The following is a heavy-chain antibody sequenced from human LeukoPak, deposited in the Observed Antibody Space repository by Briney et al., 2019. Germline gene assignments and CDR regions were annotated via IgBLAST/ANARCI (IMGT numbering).Heavy chain of an antibody. V-gene: IGHV4-34*01. J-gene: IGHJ4*02. CDR3: AREYSSSFDY. D-gene: IGHD6-13*01. Sequence: SETLSLTCAVYGGSFSGYYWSWIRQPPGKGLEWIGEINHSGSTNYNPSLKSRVTISVDTSKNQFSLKLSSVTAADTAVYYCAREYSSSFDYWGQGTLVTVSS. CDR2: INHSGST. CDR1: GGSFSGYY.